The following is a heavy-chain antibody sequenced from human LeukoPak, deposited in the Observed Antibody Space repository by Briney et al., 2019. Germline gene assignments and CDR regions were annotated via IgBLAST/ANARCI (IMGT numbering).Heavy chain of an antibody. J-gene: IGHJ4*02. V-gene: IGHV1-18*01. D-gene: IGHD6-19*01. CDR2: ISAYNGNT. CDR3: AREVSSGWYKYYFDY. CDR1: GYTFTSYG. Sequence: GASVKVSCKASGYTFTSYGISWVRQAPGQGLEWMGWISAYNGNTNYAQKLQGRVTMTTDTSTSTAYMELRSLRSDDTAVYYCAREVSSGWYKYYFDYWGQGTLVTVSS.